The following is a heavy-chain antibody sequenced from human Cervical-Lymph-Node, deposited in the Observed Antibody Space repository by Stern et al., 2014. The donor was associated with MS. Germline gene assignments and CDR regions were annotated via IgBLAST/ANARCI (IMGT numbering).Heavy chain of an antibody. D-gene: IGHD1-26*01. CDR1: GYRFPHYW. Sequence: VQLVQSGAEVKKPGESLKISCRGSGYRFPHYWVAWVRQMPGKGLEWMGIIYPADSDTRYSPSFEGQVAISADKSINTAYLQWSSLKASDTAIYYCAGSYNYFSGLDVWGQGTTVTVSS. CDR3: AGSYNYFSGLDV. V-gene: IGHV5-51*01. J-gene: IGHJ6*02. CDR2: IYPADSDT.